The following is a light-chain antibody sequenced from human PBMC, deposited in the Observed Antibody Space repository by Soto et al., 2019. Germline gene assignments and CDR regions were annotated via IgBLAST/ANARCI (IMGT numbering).Light chain of an antibody. J-gene: IGKJ1*01. CDR3: QEYSTNSRT. Sequence: IQMTQSPSTLSASVGDTVTITCRASESIYSWLAWYKQIPGKAPQLLIYKTSTLQGGVPSRFSGSGSGAEYTLTISSLQPDDFATYFCQEYSTNSRTFGQGTRV. CDR2: KTS. CDR1: ESIYSW. V-gene: IGKV1-5*03.